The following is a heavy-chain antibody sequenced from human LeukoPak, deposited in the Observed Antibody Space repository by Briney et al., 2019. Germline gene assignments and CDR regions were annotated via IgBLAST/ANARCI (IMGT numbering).Heavy chain of an antibody. D-gene: IGHD5-18*01. CDR1: GFTFSSYA. CDR2: ISGSGGST. V-gene: IGHV3-23*01. J-gene: IGHJ4*02. Sequence: GGSLRLSCAASGFTFSSYAMSWVRQAPGKGLEWVSAISGSGGSTYYADSVKGRFTISRDNSKNTLYLQMNSLRAEDTAVYYCAKDYQYPGCSYGYNYFDYWGQGTLVTVSS. CDR3: AKDYQYPGCSYGYNYFDY.